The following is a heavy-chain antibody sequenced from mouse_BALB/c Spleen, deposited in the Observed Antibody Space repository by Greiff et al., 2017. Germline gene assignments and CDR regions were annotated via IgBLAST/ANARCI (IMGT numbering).Heavy chain of an antibody. Sequence: EVQLVESGGGLVKPGGSLKLSCAASGFTFSDYYMNWVRQTPEKRLEWVATISDGGSYTYYPDSVKGRFTISRDNAKNTPYLQISSLKSEDTAMYYVASGGLSYYAVDYWGQGTSVTVSS. CDR3: ASGGLSYYAVDY. CDR2: ISDGGSYT. D-gene: IGHD3-3*01. J-gene: IGHJ4*01. V-gene: IGHV5-4*02. CDR1: GFTFSDYY.